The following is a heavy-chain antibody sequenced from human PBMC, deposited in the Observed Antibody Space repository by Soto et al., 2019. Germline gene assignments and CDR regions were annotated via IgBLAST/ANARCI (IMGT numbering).Heavy chain of an antibody. CDR1: GGSISSGGYY. J-gene: IGHJ6*02. V-gene: IGHV4-31*03. Sequence: SETLSLTCTVSGGSISSGGYYWSWIRQHPGKGLEWIGYIYYSGSTYYNPSLKSRVTISVETSKNQFSLKLSSVTAADTAVYYCARDAVGRLEPNYYYYGMDVWGQGTTVTASS. D-gene: IGHD1-1*01. CDR3: ARDAVGRLEPNYYYYGMDV. CDR2: IYYSGST.